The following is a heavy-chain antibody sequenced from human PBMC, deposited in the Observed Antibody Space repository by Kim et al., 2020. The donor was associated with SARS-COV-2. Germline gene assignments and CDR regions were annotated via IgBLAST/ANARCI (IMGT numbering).Heavy chain of an antibody. CDR3: ARGSGYLGY. V-gene: IGHV1-2*02. J-gene: IGHJ4*02. Sequence: GGTNYAQKFQGRVTMSRDTSMSTAYMVLSRLRSDDTAVYYCARGSGYLGYWGQGTLVTVSS. CDR2: GGT. D-gene: IGHD3-22*01.